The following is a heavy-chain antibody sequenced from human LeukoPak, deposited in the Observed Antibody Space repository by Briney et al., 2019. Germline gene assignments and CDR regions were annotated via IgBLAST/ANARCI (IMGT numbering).Heavy chain of an antibody. D-gene: IGHD2-15*01. CDR3: ARGGVAYCSGGSCPSNWFDP. CDR1: GYTFTRYG. CDR2: IRAYNGNT. Sequence: ASVKVSCKASGYTFTRYGISSVRQAPGHRLEWIGWIRAYNGNTKYTQKLQGRVTMTTDTSTSTAYMELRSLRSDDTAVYYCARGGVAYCSGGSCPSNWFDPWGQGTLVIVSS. V-gene: IGHV1-18*01. J-gene: IGHJ5*02.